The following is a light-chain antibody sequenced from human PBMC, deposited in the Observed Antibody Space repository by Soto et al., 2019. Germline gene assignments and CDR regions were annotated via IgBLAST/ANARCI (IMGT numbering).Light chain of an antibody. Sequence: EIVLTQSPGTLSLSPGERATLSCRASQSVSSSYLAWYLQKPGQAPRLLIYGTSNRPTGIPDRFSGSGSGTDFSLTISRLEPEDFALYYCQQYDSSPQTFGQGTKVEVK. CDR3: QQYDSSPQT. CDR1: QSVSSSY. J-gene: IGKJ1*01. V-gene: IGKV3-20*01. CDR2: GTS.